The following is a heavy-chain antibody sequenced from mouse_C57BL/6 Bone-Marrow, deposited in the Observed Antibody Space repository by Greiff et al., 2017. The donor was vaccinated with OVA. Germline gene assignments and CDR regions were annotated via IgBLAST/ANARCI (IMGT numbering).Heavy chain of an antibody. CDR3: ALTTVVENAMDY. V-gene: IGHV14-3*01. CDR2: IDPANGNT. J-gene: IGHJ4*01. Sequence: EVQVVESVAELVRPGASVKLSCTASGFNIKNTYMHWVKQRPEQGLEWIGRIDPANGNTKYAPKFPGKATITADTSSNTAYLQLSSLTSEDTAIYYCALTTVVENAMDYWGQGTSVTVSS. CDR1: GFNIKNTY. D-gene: IGHD1-1*01.